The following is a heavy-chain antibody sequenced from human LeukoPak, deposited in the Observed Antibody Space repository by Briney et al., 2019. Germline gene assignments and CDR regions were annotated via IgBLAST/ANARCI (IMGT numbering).Heavy chain of an antibody. CDR1: GYTFTGYY. J-gene: IGHJ4*02. V-gene: IGHV1-2*02. CDR2: INPNSGGT. Sequence: GASVKVSCKASGYTFTGYYMHWVRQAPGQGLEWMGWINPNSGGTNYAQKFQGRVTMTRDTSISTAYMELSRLRSDDTAVYYCARSLTPGQDSITMIVVVITPYYFDYWGQGTLVTVSS. D-gene: IGHD3-22*01. CDR3: ARSLTPGQDSITMIVVVITPYYFDY.